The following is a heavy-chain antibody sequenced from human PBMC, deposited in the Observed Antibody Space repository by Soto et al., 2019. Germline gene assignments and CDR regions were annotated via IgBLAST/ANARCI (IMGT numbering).Heavy chain of an antibody. D-gene: IGHD3-3*01. CDR1: GGSISSGGYY. J-gene: IGHJ6*02. CDR3: ARDSVLEWLPAHYYYYGMDV. Sequence: QVQLQESGPGLVKPSQTLSLTCTVSGGSISSGGYYWSWIRQHPGKGLEWIGYIYYSGSTYYNPSLKSRVTISVDTSKNQFSLKLSSVTAADTAVYYCARDSVLEWLPAHYYYYGMDVWGQGTTVTVSS. CDR2: IYYSGST. V-gene: IGHV4-31*03.